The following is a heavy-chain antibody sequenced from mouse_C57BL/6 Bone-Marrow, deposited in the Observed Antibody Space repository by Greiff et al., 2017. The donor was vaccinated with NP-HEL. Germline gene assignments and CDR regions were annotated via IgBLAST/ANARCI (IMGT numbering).Heavy chain of an antibody. Sequence: DVMLVESGGGLVQPGESLKLSCESNEYEFPSHDMSWVRKTPEKRLELVAAINSDGGSTYYPDTMESRVIISRDNTKKTLYLQMSVLRSEDSALYYCASYYDYAWFAYWGQGTLVTVAA. CDR1: EYEFPSHD. J-gene: IGHJ3*01. CDR3: ASYYDYAWFAY. V-gene: IGHV5-2*01. CDR2: INSDGGST. D-gene: IGHD2-4*01.